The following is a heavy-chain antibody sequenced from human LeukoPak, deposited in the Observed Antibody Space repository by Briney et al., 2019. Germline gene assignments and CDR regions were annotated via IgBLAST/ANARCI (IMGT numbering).Heavy chain of an antibody. CDR3: ARQSRYDYVWGSYRPSPFDY. V-gene: IGHV4-34*01. CDR1: GGSFSGYY. CDR2: INHSGNT. D-gene: IGHD3-16*02. Sequence: SETLSLTCAVYGGSFSGYYWRWIRQPPGKGLEWIGEINHSGNTNYNPSLKSRVIISVDTSKNQFSLKLSSVTAADTAVYYCARQSRYDYVWGSYRPSPFDYWGQGTLVTVSS. J-gene: IGHJ4*02.